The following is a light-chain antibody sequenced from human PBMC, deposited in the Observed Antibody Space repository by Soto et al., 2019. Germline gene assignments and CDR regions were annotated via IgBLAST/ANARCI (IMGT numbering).Light chain of an antibody. CDR1: QSVSIY. V-gene: IGKV3-11*01. J-gene: IGKJ2*01. CDR3: QQRGNWPLYT. CDR2: DAS. Sequence: EIVLTQSPATLSLSPGERATLSCRASQSVSIYLAWYQQKPGQAPRLLMYDASNRATGIPARFSGSGSGTDFTLTISSLEPEDSAVYYWQQRGNWPLYTFGQGTKLEIK.